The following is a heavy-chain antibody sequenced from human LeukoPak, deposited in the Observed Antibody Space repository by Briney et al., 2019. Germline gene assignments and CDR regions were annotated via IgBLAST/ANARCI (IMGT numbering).Heavy chain of an antibody. CDR1: GYTFTSYD. V-gene: IGHV1-8*01. CDR3: ARRDSSSWYYYFDY. CDR2: MNPNSGNT. Sequence: ALVKVSCKASGYTFTSYDINWVRQATGQGLEWMGWMNPNSGNTGYAQKFQGRVTMTRNTSISTAYMELSSLRSEDTAVYYCARRDSSSWYYYFDYWGQGTLVTVSS. J-gene: IGHJ4*02. D-gene: IGHD6-13*01.